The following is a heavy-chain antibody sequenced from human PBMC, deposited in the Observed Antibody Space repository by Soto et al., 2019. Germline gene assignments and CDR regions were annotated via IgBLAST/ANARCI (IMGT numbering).Heavy chain of an antibody. J-gene: IGHJ4*02. CDR1: GGSISSGDCY. CDR3: ARVFSSGWYQVGDY. D-gene: IGHD6-19*01. Sequence: SETLSLTCTVSGGSISSGDCYWSWIRQPPGKGLEWIGYIYYSGSTYYNPSLKSRVTISVDTSKNQFSLKLSSVTAADTAVYYCARVFSSGWYQVGDYWGQGTLVTVSS. CDR2: IYYSGST. V-gene: IGHV4-30-4*01.